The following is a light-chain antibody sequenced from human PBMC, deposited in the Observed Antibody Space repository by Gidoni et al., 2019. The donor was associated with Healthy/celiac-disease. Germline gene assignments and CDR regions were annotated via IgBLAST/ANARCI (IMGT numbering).Light chain of an antibody. CDR2: QDN. V-gene: IGLV3-1*01. J-gene: IGLJ3*02. Sequence: SYELTQPPSVSVSPGQTASINCSGDKLGDKYACWYQQKSGQSPILVIYQDNKRPSGIPERFSGSNSGNTATLTISGTQAMDESDYYCQAWDSSTVVFGGGTKLTVL. CDR3: QAWDSSTVV. CDR1: KLGDKY.